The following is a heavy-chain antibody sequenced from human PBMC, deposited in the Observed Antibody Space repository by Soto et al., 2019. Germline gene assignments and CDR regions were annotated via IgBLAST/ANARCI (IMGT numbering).Heavy chain of an antibody. D-gene: IGHD3-22*01. CDR3: SRGGSGYVWFNEF. J-gene: IGHJ4*02. CDR2: IIPIFGTA. V-gene: IGHV1-69*01. Sequence: QVQLVQSGAEVKKPGSSVKVSCKASGGIFSSYAISWVRQAPGQGLEWMGGIIPIFGTANYAQKFQGRVTITADESTNTAYMDLSSLKPEDTAIYSCSRGGSGYVWFNEFWGQGTLVTVSS. CDR1: GGIFSSYA.